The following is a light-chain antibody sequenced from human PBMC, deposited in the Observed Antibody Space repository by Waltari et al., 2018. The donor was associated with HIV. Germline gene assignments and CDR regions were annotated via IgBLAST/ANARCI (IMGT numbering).Light chain of an antibody. Sequence: QSALTQPPSASGSPGPSVTISCTGTSSDVGGYNYVSWYQQHPGKAPKRRIYGVSKRPSGVPYRFSGSKSGNTVSLTVSGLQAEDEADYYCSSYAGSNNLVFGGGTKLTVL. CDR3: SSYAGSNNLV. V-gene: IGLV2-8*01. CDR2: GVS. J-gene: IGLJ2*01. CDR1: SSDVGGYNY.